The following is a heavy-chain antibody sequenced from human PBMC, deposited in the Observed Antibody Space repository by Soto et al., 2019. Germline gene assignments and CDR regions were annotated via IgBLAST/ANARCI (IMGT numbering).Heavy chain of an antibody. CDR1: GNTFTSND. J-gene: IGHJ5*02. V-gene: IGHV1-18*04. CDR3: ARDDILTGYSA. CDR2: VSAHNANT. Sequence: ASVKVSCKASGNTFTSNDFAWVRQAPGQGLEWRGWVSAHNANTNYAHKFQGRVTMTTDTLTTTAYMELRNLRSDDTAVYYCARDDILTGYSAWGQGTLVTVSS. D-gene: IGHD3-9*01.